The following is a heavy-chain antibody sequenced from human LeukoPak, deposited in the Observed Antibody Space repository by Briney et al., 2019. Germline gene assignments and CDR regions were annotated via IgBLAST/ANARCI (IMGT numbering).Heavy chain of an antibody. CDR3: ARWAVADWFYYYYMDV. V-gene: IGHV1-18*01. J-gene: IGHJ6*03. CDR1: GYTLTSYG. CDR2: ISAYNGNT. Sequence: ASVKVSCKASGYTLTSYGISWVRQAPGQGLEWMGWISAYNGNTNYAQKLQGRVTMTTDTSTSTAYMELRSLRSDDTAVYYCARWAVADWFYYYYMDVWGKGTTVTVSS. D-gene: IGHD6-19*01.